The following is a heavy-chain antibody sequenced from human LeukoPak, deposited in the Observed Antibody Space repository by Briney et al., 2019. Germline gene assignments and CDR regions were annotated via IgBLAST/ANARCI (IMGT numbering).Heavy chain of an antibody. Sequence: GGSRRLSCAASGFTFSDYYMSWIRQAPGKGLEWVSYISSSGSTIYYADSVKGRFTISRDNAKNSLYLQMNSLRAEDTAVYYCARGQYYYDSSGYWGFDYWGQGTLVTVSS. CDR3: ARGQYYYDSSGYWGFDY. J-gene: IGHJ4*02. V-gene: IGHV3-11*01. CDR1: GFTFSDYY. CDR2: ISSSGSTI. D-gene: IGHD3-22*01.